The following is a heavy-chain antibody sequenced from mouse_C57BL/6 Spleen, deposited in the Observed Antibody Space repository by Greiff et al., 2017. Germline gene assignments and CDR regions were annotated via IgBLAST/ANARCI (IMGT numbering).Heavy chain of an antibody. D-gene: IGHD2-4*01. V-gene: IGHV1-15*01. CDR3: TYFYYDYGVPYFDY. J-gene: IGHJ2*01. CDR2: IDPETGGT. CDR1: GYTFTDYE. Sequence: QVHVKQSGAELVRPGASVTLSCKASGYTFTDYEMHWVKQTPVHGLEWIGAIDPETGGTAYNQKFKGKAILTADKSSSTAYMELRSLTSEDSAVYYCTYFYYDYGVPYFDYWGQGTTLTVSS.